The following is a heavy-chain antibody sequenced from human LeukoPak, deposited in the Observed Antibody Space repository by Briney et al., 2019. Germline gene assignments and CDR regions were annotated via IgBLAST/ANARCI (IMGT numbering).Heavy chain of an antibody. V-gene: IGHV3-15*01. Sequence: PGGSLRLSCAASGFTFSSYAMSWVRQAPGKGLEWVGRIKSKTDGGTTDYAAPVKGRFTISRDDSKNTLYLQMNSLKTEDTAVYYCTTMFYGDHRDAFDIWGQGTMVTVSS. D-gene: IGHD4-17*01. CDR2: IKSKTDGGTT. J-gene: IGHJ3*02. CDR3: TTMFYGDHRDAFDI. CDR1: GFTFSSYA.